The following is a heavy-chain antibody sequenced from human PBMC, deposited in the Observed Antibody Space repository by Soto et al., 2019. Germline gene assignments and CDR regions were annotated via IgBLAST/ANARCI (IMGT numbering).Heavy chain of an antibody. CDR2: ISHDGGDK. D-gene: IGHD6-19*01. Sequence: QVHLVESGGGVVQPGRSLRLSCAASGFTFSTTGMHWVRQAPGKGLEWVAMISHDGGDKHYTDSVKGRFTISRDTSKNTLYLQINSLRPEDTAMYHCAKDLYGAGWYNYFDPWGQGTLVTVSS. CDR3: AKDLYGAGWYNYFDP. V-gene: IGHV3-30*18. CDR1: GFTFSTTG. J-gene: IGHJ5*02.